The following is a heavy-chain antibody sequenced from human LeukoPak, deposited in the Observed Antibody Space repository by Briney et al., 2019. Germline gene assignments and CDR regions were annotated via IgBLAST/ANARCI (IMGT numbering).Heavy chain of an antibody. CDR3: ARATPLEDQYYYYMDV. D-gene: IGHD1-1*01. Sequence: GASVKVSCKASGGTFSSYAISWVRQAPGQGLEWMGGIIPIFGTANYAQKFQGRVTITADESTSTAYMELSSLRSEDTAVYYCARATPLEDQYYYYMDVWGKGTTVTVSS. J-gene: IGHJ6*03. CDR2: IIPIFGTA. V-gene: IGHV1-69*13. CDR1: GGTFSSYA.